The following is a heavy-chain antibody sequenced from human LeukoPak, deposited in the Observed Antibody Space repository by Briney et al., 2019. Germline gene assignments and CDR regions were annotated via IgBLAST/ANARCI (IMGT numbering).Heavy chain of an antibody. CDR1: GFTFSSYA. V-gene: IGHV3-23*01. D-gene: IGHD6-13*01. J-gene: IGHJ4*02. CDR3: AKEGAQYSSSWLDY. Sequence: VGSLRLSCAASGFTFSSYAMSWVRQAPGKGLEWVSAISGGGGSTYYADSVKGRFTISRDNSKNTLYLQMNSLRAEDTAVYYCAKEGAQYSSSWLDYWGQGTLVTVSS. CDR2: ISGGGGST.